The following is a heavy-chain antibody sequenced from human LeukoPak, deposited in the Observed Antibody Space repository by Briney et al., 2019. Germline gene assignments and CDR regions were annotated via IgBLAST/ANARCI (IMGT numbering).Heavy chain of an antibody. CDR2: IHNSRGT. Sequence: SEALSLTCTVSGGSITSDIFYWNWIRQHPGKGLEWIGSIHNSRGTSYNPSLESRLTISVDTSENQFFLKMSYVTAADTAMYYCGKVGGNSNSWGQGTLVTVSS. J-gene: IGHJ4*02. CDR3: GKVGGNSNS. D-gene: IGHD4-23*01. V-gene: IGHV4-31*03. CDR1: GGSITSDIFY.